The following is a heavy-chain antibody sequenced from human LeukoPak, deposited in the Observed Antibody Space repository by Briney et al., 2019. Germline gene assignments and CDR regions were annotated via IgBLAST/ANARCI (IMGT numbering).Heavy chain of an antibody. Sequence: ASVKVSCKASGGTFSSYGISWVRQAPGQGLKWMGGIIPIFGTANYAQKFQGRVTITADESTSTAYMELSSLRSEDTAVYYCARGFYDSSGNYEHFDYWGQGTLVTVSS. D-gene: IGHD3-22*01. J-gene: IGHJ4*02. V-gene: IGHV1-69*13. CDR2: IIPIFGTA. CDR3: ARGFYDSSGNYEHFDY. CDR1: GGTFSSYG.